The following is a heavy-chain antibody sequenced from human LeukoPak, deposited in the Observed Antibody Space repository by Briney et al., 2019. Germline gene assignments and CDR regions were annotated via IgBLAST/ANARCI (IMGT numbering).Heavy chain of an antibody. CDR2: NYYNQNI. CDR3: ARYDYSCYWAFDN. J-gene: IGHJ4*02. CDR1: GGSITSYY. Sequence: SETLSLTCTVSGGSITSYYWSWIRQPPGKGLEWIGYNYYNQNINYNPSLKSRVTISVDTSKNQFSLKLRYVTAADTAVYYCARYDYSCYWAFDNWDQGTLVTVSS. V-gene: IGHV4-59*08. D-gene: IGHD4-11*01.